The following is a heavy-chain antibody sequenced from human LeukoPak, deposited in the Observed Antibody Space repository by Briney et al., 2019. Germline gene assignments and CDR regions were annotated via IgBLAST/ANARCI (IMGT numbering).Heavy chain of an antibody. D-gene: IGHD4-11*01. CDR3: ARGGDYKQTYYYYYYMDV. CDR2: ISGSGGST. Sequence: GSLRLSCAASGFPFSSSAMNWVRPAPGKGLEWVSAISGSGGSTYYADPVRGRFTISRDNSRNTLYLQMNSLRAEDSAVYYCARGGDYKQTYYYYYYMDVWGKGTTVTVSS. V-gene: IGHV3-23*01. CDR1: GFPFSSSA. J-gene: IGHJ6*03.